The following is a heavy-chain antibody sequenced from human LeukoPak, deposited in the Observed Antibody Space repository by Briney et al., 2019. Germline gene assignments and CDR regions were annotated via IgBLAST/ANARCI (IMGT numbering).Heavy chain of an antibody. V-gene: IGHV1-2*02. CDR3: AREYSGSYGFDY. Sequence: ASVKVSCKASGYTFTSYYMHWVRQAPGQGLEWMGWINPNSGGTNYAQKFRGRVTMTRDTSISTAYMELSRLRSDDTAVYYCAREYSGSYGFDYWGQGTLVTVSS. CDR1: GYTFTSYY. CDR2: INPNSGGT. J-gene: IGHJ4*02. D-gene: IGHD1-26*01.